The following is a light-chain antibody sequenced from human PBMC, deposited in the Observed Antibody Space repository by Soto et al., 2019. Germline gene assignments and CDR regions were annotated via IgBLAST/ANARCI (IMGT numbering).Light chain of an antibody. V-gene: IGKV3-11*01. CDR2: DAS. CDR1: QSVSSY. J-gene: IGKJ1*01. CDR3: QQRSNWPLG. Sequence: EIVLTQPPATLSLSPGERVTLSCRASQSVSSYLAWYQQKPGQAPRLLIYDASNRATGIPARFSGSGSGTDFTLTISSLEPEDFAVYYCQQRSNWPLGFGQGTNVEIK.